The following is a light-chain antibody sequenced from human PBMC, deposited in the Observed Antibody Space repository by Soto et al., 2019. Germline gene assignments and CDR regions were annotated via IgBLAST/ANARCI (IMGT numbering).Light chain of an antibody. CDR1: QVISTS. CDR3: QQLFDSPIT. J-gene: IGKJ5*01. Sequence: DIQVTQSQSCWSSSVVDIVTITCRASQVISTSLAWYQVKPGKAPKLLIYAASTLESGVPSRFSATVSGTEFSLTITSLQPEDFATYYCQQLFDSPITFGQGTRLEIK. V-gene: IGKV1-9*01. CDR2: AAS.